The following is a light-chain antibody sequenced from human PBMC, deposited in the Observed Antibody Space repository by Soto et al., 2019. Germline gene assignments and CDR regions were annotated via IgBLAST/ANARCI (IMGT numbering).Light chain of an antibody. CDR3: QQSYNAPET. CDR1: QSISNY. V-gene: IGKV1-39*01. CDR2: AAS. J-gene: IGKJ1*01. Sequence: DIQMTQSPSSLSASVGDRVTITCRASQSISNYLNWYQQKPGKAPKLLIFAASSLQSGVPSRISGSGSGTDFTLTISSLQPEDFAPYYCQQSYNAPETFGQGTKVEI.